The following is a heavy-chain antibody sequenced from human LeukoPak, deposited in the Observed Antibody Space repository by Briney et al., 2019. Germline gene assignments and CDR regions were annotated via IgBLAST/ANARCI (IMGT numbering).Heavy chain of an antibody. CDR2: INAGNGNT. Sequence: GASVKVSCKASGYTFTTYAMHWVRQAPGQRLEWMGWINAGNGNTKYSQKFQGRVTTTRDTSASTAYMELSSLRSEDTAMYYCARDWHGVGDGDFDYWGQGTLATVSS. V-gene: IGHV1-3*01. D-gene: IGHD3-10*01. J-gene: IGHJ4*02. CDR3: ARDWHGVGDGDFDY. CDR1: GYTFTTYA.